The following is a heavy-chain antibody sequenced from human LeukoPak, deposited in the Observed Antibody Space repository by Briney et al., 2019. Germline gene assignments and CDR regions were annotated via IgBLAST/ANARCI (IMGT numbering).Heavy chain of an antibody. J-gene: IGHJ4*02. D-gene: IGHD2-15*01. CDR1: GGSISTYY. Sequence: PSETLSLTCTVSGGSISTYYWTWIRQPPGKGLEWIGEINHSGSTNYNPSLKSRVTISVDTSKNQFSLKLSSVTAADTAVYYCAGLGYGFLDYWGQGTLVTVSS. V-gene: IGHV4-34*01. CDR3: AGLGYGFLDY. CDR2: INHSGST.